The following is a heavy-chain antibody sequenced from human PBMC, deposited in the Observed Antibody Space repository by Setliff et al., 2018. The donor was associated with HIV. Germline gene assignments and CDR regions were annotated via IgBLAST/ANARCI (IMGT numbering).Heavy chain of an antibody. Sequence: SETLSLTCSVSSGSVSGYYWGWIRQPPGKKLEWIGYNHSSGSTIYSASLKSRVSISVDTSKNQVSLKLSSVTAADTAVYHCSRGSYYMDVWGKGTTVTVSS. V-gene: IGHV4-59*08. CDR2: NHSSGST. CDR1: SGSVSGYY. D-gene: IGHD3-16*01. J-gene: IGHJ6*03. CDR3: SRGSYYMDV.